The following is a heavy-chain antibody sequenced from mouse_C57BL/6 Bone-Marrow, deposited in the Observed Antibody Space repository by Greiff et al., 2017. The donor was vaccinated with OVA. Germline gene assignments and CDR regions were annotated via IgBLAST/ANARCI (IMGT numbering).Heavy chain of an antibody. CDR1: GYTFTDYY. CDR2: IYPGSGNT. Sequence: VQLQQSGAELVRPGASVKLSCKASGYTFTDYYINWVKQRPGQGLEWIARIYPGSGNTYYNEKFKGKATLTAEKSSSTAYMQLSSLTSEDSAVYFCARGCCDYDGYFDYWGQGTTLTVSS. D-gene: IGHD2-4*01. CDR3: ARGCCDYDGYFDY. J-gene: IGHJ2*01. V-gene: IGHV1-76*01.